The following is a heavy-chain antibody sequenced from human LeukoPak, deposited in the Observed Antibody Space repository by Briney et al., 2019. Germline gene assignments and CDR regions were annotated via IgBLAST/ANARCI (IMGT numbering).Heavy chain of an antibody. Sequence: GESLNISCKGSGYSFTSYWIVWVRQMPGKGLEWMGIIYPGDSDTRYSLSFQGQVTISADKSITTAYLQWSSLKASDTAMYYCARRGYLDYDLYYFDYWGQGTLVTVSS. V-gene: IGHV5-51*01. CDR2: IYPGDSDT. J-gene: IGHJ4*02. D-gene: IGHD3-16*01. CDR1: GYSFTSYW. CDR3: ARRGYLDYDLYYFDY.